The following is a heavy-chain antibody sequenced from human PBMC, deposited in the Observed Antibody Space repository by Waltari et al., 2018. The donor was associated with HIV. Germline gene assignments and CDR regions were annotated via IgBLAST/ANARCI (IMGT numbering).Heavy chain of an antibody. D-gene: IGHD3-9*01. Sequence: QAQLQQRGTGLLKPSEALSLTCAVYGASFNDYYWTWIRQLPGKGMAGMGEVGPGGNVNVIPSIRGPLSLPTDASKNQFALTLTCVAATDTGVYFCASGLQMTSDASGNWLWEQMLSRYFFDLWGQGTRV. CDR2: VGPGGNV. V-gene: IGHV4-34*01. J-gene: IGHJ4*02. CDR3: ASGLQMTSDASGNWLWEQMLSRYFFDL. CDR1: GASFNDYY.